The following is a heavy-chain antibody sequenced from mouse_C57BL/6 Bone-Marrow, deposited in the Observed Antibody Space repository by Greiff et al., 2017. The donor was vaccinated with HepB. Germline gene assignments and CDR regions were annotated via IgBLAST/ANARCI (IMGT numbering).Heavy chain of an antibody. CDR3: ARSPTVGDPNWYFDV. D-gene: IGHD1-1*01. J-gene: IGHJ1*03. V-gene: IGHV1-4*01. Sequence: VQLQQSGAELARPGASVKMSCKASGYTFTSYTMHWVKQRPGQGLEWIGYINPSSGYTKYNQKFKDKATLTADKSSSTAYMQLSSLTSEDSAVYYCARSPTVGDPNWYFDVWGTGTTVTVSS. CDR1: GYTFTSYT. CDR2: INPSSGYT.